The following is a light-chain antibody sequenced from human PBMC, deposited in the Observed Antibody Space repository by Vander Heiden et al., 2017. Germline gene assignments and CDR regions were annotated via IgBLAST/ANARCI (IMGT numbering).Light chain of an antibody. CDR1: QSIGNF. J-gene: IGKJ3*01. CDR3: QQGYTTPLT. V-gene: IGKV1-39*01. Sequence: DIQMAQSPSSLSAFVGDRVTITCRASQSIGNFLIWYQQKPGKAPELLIYAASTLQSGVPSRFSGSGSGTDFTLTIGSLQPEDSATYFCQQGYTTPLTFGPGTKVQI. CDR2: AAS.